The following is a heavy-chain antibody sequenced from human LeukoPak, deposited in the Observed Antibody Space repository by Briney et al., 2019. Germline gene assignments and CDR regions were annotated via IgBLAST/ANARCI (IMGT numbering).Heavy chain of an antibody. V-gene: IGHV1-2*02. J-gene: IGHJ3*02. CDR2: IDPNSGGA. CDR1: GYIFTGYF. Sequence: GASVKVSCKASGYIFTGYFMHWARQAPGQGLEWMGRIDPNSGGAIYAQKFQGRVTMTRDTSLNTAYMDLSRLTSDDTAVYYCAAMWFGDHDAFDIWGQGTMVTVSS. CDR3: AAMWFGDHDAFDI. D-gene: IGHD3-10*01.